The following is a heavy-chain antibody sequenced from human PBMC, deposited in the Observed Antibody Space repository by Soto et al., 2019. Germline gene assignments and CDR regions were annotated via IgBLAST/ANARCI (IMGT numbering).Heavy chain of an antibody. J-gene: IGHJ4*01. Sequence: GGSLRLSCVVSGFTFGDHYIDWVRQAPGKGLEWFGRIRNKAHSYSTTYAASVKDRFSLSRDDSKNSVYLQMNSLKTEDTAVYFCVRNIQRGTRTYFDYGGQGTLEAVSS. D-gene: IGHD5-18*01. CDR2: IRNKAHSYST. CDR1: GFTFGDHY. CDR3: VRNIQRGTRTYFDY. V-gene: IGHV3-72*01.